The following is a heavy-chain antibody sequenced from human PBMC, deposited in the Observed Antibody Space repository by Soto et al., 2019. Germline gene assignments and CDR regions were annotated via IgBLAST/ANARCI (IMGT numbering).Heavy chain of an antibody. Sequence: SETLSLTCTVSGGSISSSSYYWGWIRQPPGKGLEWIGSIYYSGSTYYKPSLKSRVTISVDTSKNQFSLKLSSVTAADTAVYYCASLYSGYDIDFDYWGQGTLVTVSS. CDR2: IYYSGST. CDR1: GGSISSSSYY. CDR3: ASLYSGYDIDFDY. J-gene: IGHJ4*02. D-gene: IGHD5-12*01. V-gene: IGHV4-39*01.